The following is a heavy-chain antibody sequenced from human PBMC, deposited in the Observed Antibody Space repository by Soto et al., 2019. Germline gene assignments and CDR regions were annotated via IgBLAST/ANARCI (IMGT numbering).Heavy chain of an antibody. V-gene: IGHV1-8*01. CDR1: GYTFTSYD. D-gene: IGHD3-16*02. CDR2: MNPNSGNT. Sequence: ASVKVSCKASGYTFTSYDINWVRQATGQGLEWMGWMNPNSGNTGYAQKFQGRVTMTRNTSISTAYMELSSLRSEDTAVYYCERGGNYDYIWGSYRYYYYYYMDVWGKGTTVTVSS. CDR3: ERGGNYDYIWGSYRYYYYYYMDV. J-gene: IGHJ6*03.